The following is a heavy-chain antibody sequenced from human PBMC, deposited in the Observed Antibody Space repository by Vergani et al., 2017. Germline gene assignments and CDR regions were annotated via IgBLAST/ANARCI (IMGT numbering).Heavy chain of an antibody. Sequence: QVQLMESGGGVVQPGRSLRLSCAASGFTFSSYGMHWVRQAPGKGLEWVAVISYDGGNKYYADSVKGRFTISRDNSKNTLSLQMNSLTAEDTAIYYCAGPQGTSAYYYGWFDYWGQGILVTVSS. CDR2: ISYDGGNK. D-gene: IGHD3-22*01. CDR3: AGPQGTSAYYYGWFDY. J-gene: IGHJ4*02. CDR1: GFTFSSYG. V-gene: IGHV3-30*03.